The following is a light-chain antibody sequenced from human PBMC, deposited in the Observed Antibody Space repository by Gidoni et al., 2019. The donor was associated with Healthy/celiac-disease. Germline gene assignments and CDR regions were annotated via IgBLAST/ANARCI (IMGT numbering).Light chain of an antibody. Sequence: QSALTQPPSASGSTGQSVTISGTGTSSDVGGYNYCPWYQQHQGKATKLMIYEGSKRPSGVPDRFSGAKSGNTASLTVSGLQAEDEADYYCSSYAGSNNVFGTGTKVTVL. CDR1: SSDVGGYNY. V-gene: IGLV2-8*01. CDR3: SSYAGSNNV. CDR2: EGS. J-gene: IGLJ1*01.